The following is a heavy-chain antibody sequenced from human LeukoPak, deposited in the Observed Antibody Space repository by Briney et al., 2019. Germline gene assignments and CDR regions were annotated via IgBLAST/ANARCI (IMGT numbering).Heavy chain of an antibody. CDR2: INPNSGGT. V-gene: IGHV1-2*02. CDR1: GYTFTGYY. CDR3: ARDTNPSVDDAFDI. Sequence: VSVKVSCKASGYTFTGYYMHRVRQAPGQGLEWMGLINPNSGGTNYAQKFQGRVTMTRDTSISTAYMDLSRLRSDDTAVYYCARDTNPSVDDAFDIWGQGTMVTVSS. J-gene: IGHJ3*02. D-gene: IGHD6-6*01.